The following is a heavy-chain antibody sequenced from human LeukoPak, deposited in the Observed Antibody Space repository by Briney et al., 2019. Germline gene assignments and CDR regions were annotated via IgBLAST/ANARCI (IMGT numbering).Heavy chain of an antibody. CDR2: IYSGGST. J-gene: IGHJ5*02. D-gene: IGHD1-26*01. V-gene: IGHV3-53*01. CDR1: GFTVSSDY. CDR3: ARGQEWELHLLGENWFDP. Sequence: PGGSLRLSCAASGFTVSSDYMSWVRQAPGKGLEWVSVIYSGGSTYYADSVKGRFTISRDNFKNTLYLQMNSLRAEDTAVYYCARGQEWELHLLGENWFDPWGQGTLVTVSS.